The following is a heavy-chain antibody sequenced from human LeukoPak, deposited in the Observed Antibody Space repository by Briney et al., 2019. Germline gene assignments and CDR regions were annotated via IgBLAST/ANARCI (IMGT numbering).Heavy chain of an antibody. V-gene: IGHV3-23*01. Sequence: GGPLTLLCAASGFNFSSYGMSWVRQAPGKGLEGVSTISGSGGSTYYADSVKGRFTISRDNSKNTLYLQMNSLRAEGTAVYYCAKGARGGYYDSSGYSLDYWGQGTLVTVSS. CDR1: GFNFSSYG. CDR3: AKGARGGYYDSSGYSLDY. J-gene: IGHJ4*02. D-gene: IGHD3-22*01. CDR2: ISGSGGST.